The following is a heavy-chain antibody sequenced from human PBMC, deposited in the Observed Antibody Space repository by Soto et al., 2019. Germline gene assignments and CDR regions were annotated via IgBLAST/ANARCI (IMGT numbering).Heavy chain of an antibody. D-gene: IGHD2-2*01. J-gene: IGHJ4*02. CDR2: ISAYNGNT. CDR3: ARFQIVVVPAVQIDY. Sequence: GASVKVSCKASGYTFTSYGISWVRQAPGQGLEWMGWISAYNGNTNYAQKLQGRVTMTTDTSTSTAYMELRSLRSDDTAVYYCARFQIVVVPAVQIDYWGQGTLVTVSS. V-gene: IGHV1-18*01. CDR1: GYTFTSYG.